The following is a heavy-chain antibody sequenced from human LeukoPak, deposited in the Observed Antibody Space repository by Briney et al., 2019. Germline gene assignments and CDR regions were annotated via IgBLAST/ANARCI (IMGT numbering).Heavy chain of an antibody. CDR3: ARHVATIFGVSGWFDP. CDR1: GFTVSSNY. J-gene: IGHJ5*02. Sequence: GGSLRLSCAASGFTVSSNYMTWVRQAPGKGLEWVSVIYSADSTYYADSVKGRFTISRDSSKNTLYLQMNSLRAEDTAVYYCARHVATIFGVSGWFDPWGQGTLVTVSS. D-gene: IGHD3-3*01. V-gene: IGHV3-53*01. CDR2: IYSADST.